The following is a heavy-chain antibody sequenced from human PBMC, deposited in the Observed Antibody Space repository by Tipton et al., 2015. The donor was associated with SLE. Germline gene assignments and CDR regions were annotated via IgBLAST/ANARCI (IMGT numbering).Heavy chain of an antibody. Sequence: SLRLSCAASGFTFSSYGMHWVRQAPGKGLEWVAFIRYDGSNKYYADSVKGLFTISRDNSKNTRYLQMNSLRAEDTAVYYCAKVLEGFWSALGYWGQGTLVTVSS. D-gene: IGHD3-3*01. CDR1: GFTFSSYG. CDR3: AKVLEGFWSALGY. V-gene: IGHV3-30*02. CDR2: IRYDGSNK. J-gene: IGHJ4*02.